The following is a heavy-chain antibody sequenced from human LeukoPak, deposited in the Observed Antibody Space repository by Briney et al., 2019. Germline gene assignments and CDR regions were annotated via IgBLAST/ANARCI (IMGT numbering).Heavy chain of an antibody. CDR1: GGTFSSYT. D-gene: IGHD2/OR15-2a*01. Sequence: SVKVSCKASGGTFSSYTISWVRQAPGQGLEWMGRIIPILGIANYAQKFQGRVTITADKSTSTAYMELSSLRSEDTAVYYCASSRFLSYYYYYMDVWGKGTTVTASS. CDR2: IIPILGIA. J-gene: IGHJ6*03. CDR3: ASSRFLSYYYYYMDV. V-gene: IGHV1-69*02.